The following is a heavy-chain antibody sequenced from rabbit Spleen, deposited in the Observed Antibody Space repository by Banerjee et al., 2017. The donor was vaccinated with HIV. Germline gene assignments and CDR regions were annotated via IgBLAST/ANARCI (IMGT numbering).Heavy chain of an antibody. D-gene: IGHD4-2*01. CDR1: GFSLSNYA. CDR3: AGGYGGSDDAFDP. J-gene: IGHJ2*01. CDR2: ISSSSST. Sequence: QSVEESGGRLVTPGTPLTLTCTVSGFSLSNYAITWVRQAPGKGLEWIGIISSSSSTYYASWAKGRFTISKTSTTVDLKITSPTTEDTATYFCAGGYGGSDDAFDPWGPGTLVTVS. V-gene: IGHV1S69*01.